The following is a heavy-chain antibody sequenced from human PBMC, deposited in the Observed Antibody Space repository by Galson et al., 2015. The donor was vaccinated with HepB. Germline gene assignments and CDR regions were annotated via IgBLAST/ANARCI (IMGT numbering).Heavy chain of an antibody. CDR2: AYHSGGT. D-gene: IGHD3-10*01. J-gene: IGHJ4*02. V-gene: IGHV4-4*02. Sequence: ETLSLTCAVSGDSISNDRRWSWVRQPPGEGLEWIGEAYHSGGTNYRPSLKSRVTISVDKSKNQFSLKLTSVTAADTAVYYCARAKEGRGYFDYWGQGTLVTVSS. CDR3: ARAKEGRGYFDY. CDR1: GDSISNDRR.